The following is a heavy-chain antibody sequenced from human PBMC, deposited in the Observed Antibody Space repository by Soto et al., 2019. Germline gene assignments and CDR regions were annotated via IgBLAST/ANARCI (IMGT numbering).Heavy chain of an antibody. J-gene: IGHJ6*02. D-gene: IGHD5-18*01. CDR2: ISGHNGQT. V-gene: IGHV1-18*01. CDR1: AYTFNTYG. CDR3: ARDGRKQLWVEGRNAMDV. Sequence: QVQLVQSGPEVKKPGASVKVSCKASAYTFNTYGISWVRRAPGQGLEWMGWISGHNGQTNYAQKFRGRVTITTDTSTSKAYVELRSLRYEDTAIYYCARDGRKQLWVEGRNAMDVWGQGTTVTVSS.